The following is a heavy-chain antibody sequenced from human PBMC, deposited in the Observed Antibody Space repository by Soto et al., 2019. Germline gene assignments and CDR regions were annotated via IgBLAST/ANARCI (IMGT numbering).Heavy chain of an antibody. CDR3: AHRVLRTVFGLVTTTAIYFDF. J-gene: IGHJ4*02. D-gene: IGHD3-3*01. V-gene: IGHV2-5*02. CDR1: GFSLTTSGVG. CDR2: IYWDGDK. Sequence: QITLNESGPTVVRPTETLTLTCRFSGFSLTTSGVGVGWIRQSPGKATEWLALIYWDGDKRYSASLKSRLTITEDTSKNQVVLTVSDLDPTDTATYYCAHRVLRTVFGLVTTTAIYFDFWGQGAPGAVSS.